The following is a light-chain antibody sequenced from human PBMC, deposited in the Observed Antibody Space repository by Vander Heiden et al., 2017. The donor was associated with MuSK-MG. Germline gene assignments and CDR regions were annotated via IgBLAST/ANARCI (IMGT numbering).Light chain of an antibody. Sequence: EIVLTQAPATLSLSPGERATLSCRASQNIDIYLAWYQQKPGQAPRLLIYDASNRATGVPGRFSGSGSGTDFTLTISSLEPEDFAVYYCQQLYNWPPLTFGGGTKVEIK. CDR3: QQLYNWPPLT. CDR1: QNIDIY. CDR2: DAS. J-gene: IGKJ4*01. V-gene: IGKV3-11*01.